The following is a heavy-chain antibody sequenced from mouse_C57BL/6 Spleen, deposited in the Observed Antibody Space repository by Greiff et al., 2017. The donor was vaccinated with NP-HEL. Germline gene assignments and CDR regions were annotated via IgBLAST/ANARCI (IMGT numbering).Heavy chain of an antibody. D-gene: IGHD2-4*01. Sequence: QVQLQQPGAELVRPGSSVKLSCKASGYTFTSYWMHWVKQRPIQGLEWIGNIDPSDSETHYIQKFKDKATLTVDKSSSTAYMQLSSLTSEDSAVYYCARGGDYDGVSAMDYWGQGTSVTVSS. CDR2: IDPSDSET. J-gene: IGHJ4*01. V-gene: IGHV1-52*01. CDR3: ARGGDYDGVSAMDY. CDR1: GYTFTSYW.